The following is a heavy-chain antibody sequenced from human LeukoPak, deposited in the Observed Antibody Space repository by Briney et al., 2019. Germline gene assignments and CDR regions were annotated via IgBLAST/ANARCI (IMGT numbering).Heavy chain of an antibody. CDR1: GFTFSSYW. CDR3: ATSYDMGWLIGY. D-gene: IGHD3/OR15-3a*01. J-gene: IGHJ4*02. Sequence: GGSLRLSCAASGFTFSSYWMSWVRQAPGKGLEWVANIKQDGSENFYVASVKGRFTISRDNGKSSLYLQMNSLRAEDTALYYCATSYDMGWLIGYWGQGTLVTVSS. V-gene: IGHV3-7*03. CDR2: IKQDGSEN.